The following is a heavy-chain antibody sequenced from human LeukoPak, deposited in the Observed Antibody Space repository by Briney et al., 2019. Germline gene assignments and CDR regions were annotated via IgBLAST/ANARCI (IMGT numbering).Heavy chain of an antibody. D-gene: IGHD3-10*01. CDR2: IWNDGSKK. V-gene: IGHV3-33*01. J-gene: IGHJ3*02. CDR1: GFSFRDYG. Sequence: GGSLRLSCAASGFSFRDYGMHWVRQAPGKGLEWVGVIWNDGSKKDYADFVKGRLTISRDNSKSTLYLQVNSLRAEDTAVYYCASVGSGSWPWAFDIWGQGTMVTVSP. CDR3: ASVGSGSWPWAFDI.